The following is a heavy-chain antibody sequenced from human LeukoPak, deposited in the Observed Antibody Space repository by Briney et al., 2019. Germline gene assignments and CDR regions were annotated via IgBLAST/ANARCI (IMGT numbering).Heavy chain of an antibody. CDR2: ISYSGST. V-gene: IGHV4-39*01. CDR3: ARAAVAGAGLLWFDP. CDR1: GGAISSSSYY. D-gene: IGHD6-19*01. Sequence: SETLSLTCTVSGGAISSSSYYWGWIRQPPGKGLEWIVCISYSGSTYYNSSLRSRVTISVDTSRNQFSLKLSSVTAADTAVYYCARAAVAGAGLLWFDPWGQGTLGTVSS. J-gene: IGHJ5*02.